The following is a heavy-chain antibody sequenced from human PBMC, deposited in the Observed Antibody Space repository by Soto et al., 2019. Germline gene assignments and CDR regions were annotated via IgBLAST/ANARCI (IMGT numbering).Heavy chain of an antibody. CDR2: IYYSGST. V-gene: IGHV4-31*03. J-gene: IGHJ5*02. D-gene: IGHD4-17*01. CDR1: GGSISSGGYY. CDR3: AREDYVPNNWFDP. Sequence: QVQLQESGPGLVKPSQTLPLTCTVSGGSISSGGYYWSWIRQHPGKGLEWIGYIYYSGSTYYNPSLKSRVTISVDTSKNQCSLKLSSVTAADTAVYYCAREDYVPNNWFDPWGQGTLVTVAS.